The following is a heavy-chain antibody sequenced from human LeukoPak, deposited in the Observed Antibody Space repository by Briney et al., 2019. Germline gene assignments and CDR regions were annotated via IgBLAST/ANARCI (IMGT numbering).Heavy chain of an antibody. D-gene: IGHD3-10*01. V-gene: IGHV3-53*01. J-gene: IGHJ3*02. CDR1: GFTFGDYA. CDR2: IFSDGST. CDR3: ARDYKSAGAFDI. Sequence: PGGSLRLSCAASGFTFGDYAMSWVRQAPGKGLEWVSIIFSDGSTYYADSVKGRFIISRDNSKNTVYLQMNSLRAEDTAVYSCARDYKSAGAFDIWGQGTMVTVSS.